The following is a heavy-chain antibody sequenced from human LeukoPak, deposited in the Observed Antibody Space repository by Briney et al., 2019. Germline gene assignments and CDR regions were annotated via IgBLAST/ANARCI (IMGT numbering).Heavy chain of an antibody. V-gene: IGHV3-23*01. CDR2: ISDDSGST. CDR3: AKDHESDGYPCLDH. Sequence: GGSLRLSCAASELMFSSYAMSWVRQAPGKGLGWVSGISDDSGSTYYADSVRGRFTISRDNSRNTLSLQMDSLRAEDTAVYYCAKDHESDGYPCLDHWGLGTLVTVSS. J-gene: IGHJ4*02. CDR1: ELMFSSYA. D-gene: IGHD3-22*01.